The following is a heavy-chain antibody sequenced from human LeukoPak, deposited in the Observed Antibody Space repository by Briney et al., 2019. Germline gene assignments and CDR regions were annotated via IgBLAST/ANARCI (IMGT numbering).Heavy chain of an antibody. D-gene: IGHD6-19*01. CDR3: ARVGSSGWEDY. J-gene: IGHJ4*02. V-gene: IGHV3-72*01. CDR1: GFTFSDHY. Sequence: GGSLRLSCAASGFTFSDHYMDWVRQAPGKGLEWVGRIRNKPNSYTTEYAASVKGRFTISRDDSKNSLYLQINSLKIEDTAVYYCARVGSSGWEDYWGQGPLVTVSS. CDR2: IRNKPNSYTT.